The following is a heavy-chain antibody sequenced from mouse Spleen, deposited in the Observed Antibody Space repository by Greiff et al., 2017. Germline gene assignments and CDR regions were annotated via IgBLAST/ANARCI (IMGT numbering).Heavy chain of an antibody. CDR2: IDPANDNT. V-gene: IGHV14-3*02. Sequence: EVQLQESGAELVKPGASVKLSCTASGFNIKDTYMHWVKQRPEQGLEWIGRIDPANDNTKYDPKFQGKATLTADTSSNTAYLQLSSLTSEDSAGYYCVAYYYGTTYWYFDVWGAGTTVTVSS. D-gene: IGHD1-1*01. CDR1: GFNIKDTY. CDR3: VAYYYGTTYWYFDV. J-gene: IGHJ1*01.